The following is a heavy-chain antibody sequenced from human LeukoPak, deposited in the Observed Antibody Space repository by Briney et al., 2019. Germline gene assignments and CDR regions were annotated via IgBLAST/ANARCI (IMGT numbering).Heavy chain of an antibody. Sequence: PGESLRLSCAPSGLIFRSYAIRWVRQAPGKVLEWVSSVRCRGTHAIYADSVKGRFTISRDNSEKSLYLQMQRVGAEDTAIYYCPTNEPDCQTIDCYDSGVDFDYWGEGTLVTVSS. J-gene: IGHJ4*02. CDR2: VRCRGTHA. D-gene: IGHD2-21*02. CDR3: PTNEPDCQTIDCYDSGVDFDY. CDR1: GLIFRSYA. V-gene: IGHV3-23*01.